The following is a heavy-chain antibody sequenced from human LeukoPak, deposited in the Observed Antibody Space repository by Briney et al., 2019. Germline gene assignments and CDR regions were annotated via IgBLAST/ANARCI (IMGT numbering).Heavy chain of an antibody. V-gene: IGHV5-51*01. Sequence: GESLKISCKGSGYSFTSYWIGWVRRMPGKGLEWMGIIYPGDSDTRYSPSFQGQVTISADKSISTAYLQWSSLKASDTAMYYCARDAYYYGSGNPGYNWFDPWGQGTLVTVSS. CDR3: ARDAYYYGSGNPGYNWFDP. CDR1: GYSFTSYW. D-gene: IGHD3-10*01. J-gene: IGHJ5*02. CDR2: IYPGDSDT.